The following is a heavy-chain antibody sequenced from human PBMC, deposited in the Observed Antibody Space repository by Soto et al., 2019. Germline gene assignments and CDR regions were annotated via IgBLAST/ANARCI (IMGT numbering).Heavy chain of an antibody. CDR3: AKTPFYSGQPYYFDY. D-gene: IGHD4-4*01. CDR1: GFNFSNYA. CDR2: ISGSDDYT. J-gene: IGHJ4*02. Sequence: CAASGFNFSNYAMTWVRQAPGEGLEWVSAISGSDDYTFYSDSVKGRFTISRDNSKNTLFLQMNSLRAEDTALYYCAKTPFYSGQPYYFDYWGQGTLVTVSS. V-gene: IGHV3-23*01.